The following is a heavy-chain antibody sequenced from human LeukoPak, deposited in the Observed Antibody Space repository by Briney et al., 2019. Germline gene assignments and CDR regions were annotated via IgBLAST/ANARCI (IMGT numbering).Heavy chain of an antibody. CDR3: ARARYYYGSGSYRLY. Sequence: GESLKISCKGSGYSSTSYWIGWVRQMPGKGLEWMGIIYPGDSDTRYSPSFQGQVTISADKSISTAYLQWSSLKASDTAMYYCARARYYYGSGSYRLYWGQGTLVTVSS. CDR2: IYPGDSDT. J-gene: IGHJ4*02. CDR1: GYSSTSYW. D-gene: IGHD3-10*01. V-gene: IGHV5-51*01.